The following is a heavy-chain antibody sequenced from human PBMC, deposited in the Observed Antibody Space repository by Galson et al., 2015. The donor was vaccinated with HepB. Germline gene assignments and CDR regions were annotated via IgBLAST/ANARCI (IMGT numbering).Heavy chain of an antibody. J-gene: IGHJ4*02. CDR1: GFTFSNYA. V-gene: IGHV3-23*01. CDR3: AKEEYNSGSYYFDS. CDR2: ILNDGTTY. D-gene: IGHD1-1*01. Sequence: SLRLSCAASGFTFSNYAMTWVRQALGKGLEWVSTILNDGTTYYYADSLKGRFTISRDISKSTLYLQVHSLRTEDTAVYYCAKEEYNSGSYYFDSWGRGTLVTVSS.